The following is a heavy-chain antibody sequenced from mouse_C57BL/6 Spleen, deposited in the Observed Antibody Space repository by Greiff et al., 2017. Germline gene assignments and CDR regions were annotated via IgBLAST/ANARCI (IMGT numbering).Heavy chain of an antibody. D-gene: IGHD3-2*02. CDR1: GYTFTSYW. CDR2: IDPSDSYT. J-gene: IGHJ2*01. V-gene: IGHV1-69*01. CDR3: ARLGSSDYDY. Sequence: QVQLQQPGAELVMPGASVKLSCKASGYTFTSYWMHWVKQRPGQGLEWIGEIDPSDSYTNYNQKFKGKSTLTVDKSSSTAYMQLSSLTSEDSAVYDCARLGSSDYDYWGQGTTLTVSS.